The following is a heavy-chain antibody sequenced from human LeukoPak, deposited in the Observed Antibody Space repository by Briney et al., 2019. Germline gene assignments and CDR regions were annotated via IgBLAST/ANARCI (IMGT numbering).Heavy chain of an antibody. CDR2: IYYSGST. CDR3: ARHRTGSYPVGFDP. J-gene: IGHJ5*02. V-gene: IGHV4-59*08. CDR1: GGSFSGYY. Sequence: SETLSLTCAVYGGSFSGYYWSWIRQPPGKGLEWIGYIYYSGSTNYNPSLKSRVTISVDTSKNQFSLKQSSVTAADTAVYFRARHRTGSYPVGFDPWGQGTLVTVSS. D-gene: IGHD1-26*01.